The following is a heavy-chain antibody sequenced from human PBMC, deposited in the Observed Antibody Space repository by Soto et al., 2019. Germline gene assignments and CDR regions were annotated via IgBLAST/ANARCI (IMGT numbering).Heavy chain of an antibody. Sequence: ESGGGVVPPGRSLRLSCAASGFTYSTYTMHWVRQAPGKGLEWVAVISYDGNDKFYADSVKGRFTISRDSTKQTLYLQMNSLRADDSAMYFCARDGVFSPGYTWNYGTYFDCWGQGALVTVSS. V-gene: IGHV3-30-3*01. J-gene: IGHJ4*02. CDR2: ISYDGNDK. CDR3: ARDGVFSPGYTWNYGTYFDC. CDR1: GFTYSTYT. D-gene: IGHD1-7*01.